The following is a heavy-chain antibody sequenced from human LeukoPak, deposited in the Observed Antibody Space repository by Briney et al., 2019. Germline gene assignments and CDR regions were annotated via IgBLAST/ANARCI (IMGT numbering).Heavy chain of an antibody. J-gene: IGHJ5*02. V-gene: IGHV3-30*18. D-gene: IGHD6-6*01. CDR2: ISYDGSNK. CDR3: AKLEDSSSSFDP. Sequence: GGSLRLSCAASGFTFSSYGMHWVRQAPGKGLEWVAVISYDGSNKYYADSVKGRFTISSDNSENTLYLQMYSRRAEDTLVYYYAKLEDSSSSFDPWGQGTLVTVSS. CDR1: GFTFSSYG.